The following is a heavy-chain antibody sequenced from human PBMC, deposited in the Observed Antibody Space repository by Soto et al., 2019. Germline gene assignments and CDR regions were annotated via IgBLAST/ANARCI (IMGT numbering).Heavy chain of an antibody. J-gene: IGHJ4*02. CDR1: VYTFTSYD. D-gene: IGHD1-26*01. Sequence: RASVKVSCKASVYTFTSYDINWVRQATGQGLEWMGWMNPNSGNTGYAQKFQGRVTMTRNTSISTAYMELSSLRSEDTAVYYCARGLTWELQGTDYWGQGTLVTVSS. CDR3: ARGLTWELQGTDY. V-gene: IGHV1-8*01. CDR2: MNPNSGNT.